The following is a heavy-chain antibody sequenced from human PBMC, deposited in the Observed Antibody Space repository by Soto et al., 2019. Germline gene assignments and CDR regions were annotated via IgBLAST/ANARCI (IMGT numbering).Heavy chain of an antibody. CDR1: GHTTPDSS. V-gene: IGHV1-24*01. D-gene: IGHD6-13*01. CDR2: FDPEEAET. Sequence: ASVKVSCKVFGHTTPDSSMHWVRQAPGKGLEWMGGFDPEEAETIYAQKFQGRLTMTEDPSTDTIYMQLSSLRFEDTAVYYCAHLGRRQLVGDYYFYYYGMDVWGQGTTVTVSS. CDR3: AHLGRRQLVGDYYFYYYGMDV. J-gene: IGHJ6*02.